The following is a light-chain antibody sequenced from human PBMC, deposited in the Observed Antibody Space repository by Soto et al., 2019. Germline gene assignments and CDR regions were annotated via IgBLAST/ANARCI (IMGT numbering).Light chain of an antibody. CDR1: QSVSSN. J-gene: IGKJ1*01. CDR2: GAS. Sequence: EIMMSQSPATLSVSPGERATLSCRASQSVSSNLAWYQQKPGQAPRLLISGASTGATGIPARFSGSGSGTEFTLTISSLQSEDFAVYYCQQYNNWPPLTFGQGTKVDI. V-gene: IGKV3-15*01. CDR3: QQYNNWPPLT.